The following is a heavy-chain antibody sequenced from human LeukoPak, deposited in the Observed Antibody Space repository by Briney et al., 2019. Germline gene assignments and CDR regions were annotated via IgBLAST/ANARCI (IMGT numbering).Heavy chain of an antibody. D-gene: IGHD6-13*01. J-gene: IGHJ4*02. CDR3: ARKIASVGYFDY. CDR2: IYYSGTT. Sequence: SETLSLTCAVSGYSISSSNWWGWIRQPPGKGLEWIGYIYYSGTTNYNPSLKSRVTMSVDTSKNQFSLKLSSVTALDTAVYYCARKIASVGYFDYWGQGTLVTVSS. CDR1: GYSISSSNW. V-gene: IGHV4-28*06.